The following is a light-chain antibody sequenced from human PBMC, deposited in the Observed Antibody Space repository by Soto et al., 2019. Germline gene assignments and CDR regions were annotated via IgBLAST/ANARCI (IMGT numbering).Light chain of an antibody. CDR1: RSNIGAGYD. CDR2: GNS. J-gene: IGLJ7*01. CDR3: QSYDSSLSGSV. V-gene: IGLV1-40*01. Sequence: QAVVTQEPSVSGAPGQRVTISCTGSRSNIGAGYDVHWYQQLPGTAPKLLIYGNSNRPSGVPDRFSGSKSGTSASLAITGLQAEDEADYYCQSYDSSLSGSVFGGGTQLTVL.